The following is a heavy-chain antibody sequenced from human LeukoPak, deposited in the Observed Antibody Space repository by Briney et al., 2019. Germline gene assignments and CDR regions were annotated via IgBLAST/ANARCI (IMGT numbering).Heavy chain of an antibody. CDR1: GGSFSGYY. D-gene: IGHD3-16*01. J-gene: IGHJ4*02. CDR3: ARRGYDYVWGYYFHY. CDR2: INHGGST. Sequence: SETLSLTCAVYGGSFSGYYWNWIRQPPGKGLEWIGEINHGGSTNYNPSLKSRVTISVDTSKNQFSLKLSSVTAADTAVYYCARRGYDYVWGYYFHYWGQGTLVTVSS. V-gene: IGHV4-34*01.